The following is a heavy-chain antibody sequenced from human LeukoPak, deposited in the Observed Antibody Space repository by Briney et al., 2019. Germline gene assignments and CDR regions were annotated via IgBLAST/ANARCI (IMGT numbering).Heavy chain of an antibody. D-gene: IGHD5-18*01. Sequence: GASVEVSCKASGYTFTGYYMHWVRQAPGQGLEWMGWINPNSGGTNYAQKFQGRVTMTRDTSISTAYMELSRLRSDDTAVYYCARTYSMAAMVMTYWGQGTLVTVSS. V-gene: IGHV1-2*02. J-gene: IGHJ4*02. CDR2: INPNSGGT. CDR3: ARTYSMAAMVMTY. CDR1: GYTFTGYY.